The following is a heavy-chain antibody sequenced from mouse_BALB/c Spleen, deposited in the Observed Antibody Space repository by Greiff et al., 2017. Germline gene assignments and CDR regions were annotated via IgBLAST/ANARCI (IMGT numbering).Heavy chain of an antibody. CDR3: AGGTWGYPAWFAY. CDR1: GYTFTSYV. D-gene: IGHD2-2*01. J-gene: IGHJ3*01. CDR2: INPYNDGT. Sequence: VQLQQSGPELVKPGASVKMSCKASGYTFTSYVMHWVKQKPGQGLEWIGYINPYNDGTKYNEKFKGKATLTSDKSSSTAYMELSSLTSEDTAVYYCAGGTWGYPAWFAYWGQGTLVTVSA. V-gene: IGHV1-14*01.